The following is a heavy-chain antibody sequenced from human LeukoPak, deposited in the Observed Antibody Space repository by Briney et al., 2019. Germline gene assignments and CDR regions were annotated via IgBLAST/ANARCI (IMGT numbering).Heavy chain of an antibody. J-gene: IGHJ4*02. V-gene: IGHV4-59*01. D-gene: IGHD5-12*01. CDR3: ARGSGDEYDY. CDR1: GGSISSYY. CDR2: IYYSGST. Sequence: SETLSLTCTVSGGSISSYYWSWLRQPPGKGLEWIGYIYYSGSTNYNPSLKSRVTISVDTSKNQFSLKLSSVTAADTAVYYCARGSGDEYDYWGQGTLVTVSS.